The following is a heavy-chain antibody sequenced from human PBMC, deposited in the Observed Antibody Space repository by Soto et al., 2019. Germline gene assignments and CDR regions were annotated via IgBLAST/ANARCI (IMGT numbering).Heavy chain of an antibody. Sequence: EVQLLESGGGLVQPGGSLRLSCAASGFTFDSYAMSWVRQAPGKGLEWVSALSGSSATTYYADSVKGRFTISRDNSKNMVYLQMTSLRAEDTAVYYCAKDAKGASAPFFFDYWGQGTLVTVSS. J-gene: IGHJ4*02. D-gene: IGHD6-13*01. CDR3: AKDAKGASAPFFFDY. CDR1: GFTFDSYA. CDR2: LSGSSATT. V-gene: IGHV3-23*01.